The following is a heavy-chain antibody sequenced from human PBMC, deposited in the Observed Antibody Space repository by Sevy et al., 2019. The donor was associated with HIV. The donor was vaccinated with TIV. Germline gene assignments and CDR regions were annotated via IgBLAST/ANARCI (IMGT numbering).Heavy chain of an antibody. D-gene: IGHD1-26*01. CDR2: IKSDGSIT. V-gene: IGHV3-74*01. J-gene: IGHJ4*02. CDR1: GFTFSSYW. CDR3: AKRYSGSYYFSDY. Sequence: GGSLRLSCAASGFTFSSYWMNWVRQAPGKGLVWVSRIKSDGSITRYADSVKGRFTVSRDNAKNTPYLQMNSLRAEDTAVYYCAKRYSGSYYFSDYWGQGILVTVSS.